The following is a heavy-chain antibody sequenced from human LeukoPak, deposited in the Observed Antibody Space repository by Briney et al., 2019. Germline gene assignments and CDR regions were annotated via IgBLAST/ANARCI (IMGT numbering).Heavy chain of an antibody. D-gene: IGHD3-22*01. Sequence: SETLSLTCTVSGGSISSYYWSWIRQPPGKGLEWIGYIYYSGSTNYNPSLKSRDTITVDTSKNQFSLKLSSVTAADTAVYYCARGNRYYYDSSGYYRLYYFDYWGQGTLVTVSS. J-gene: IGHJ4*02. V-gene: IGHV4-59*01. CDR2: IYYSGST. CDR1: GGSISSYY. CDR3: ARGNRYYYDSSGYYRLYYFDY.